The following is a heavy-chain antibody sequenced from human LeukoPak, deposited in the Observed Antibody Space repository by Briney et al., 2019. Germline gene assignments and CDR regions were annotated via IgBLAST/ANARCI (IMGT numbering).Heavy chain of an antibody. D-gene: IGHD2-2*01. CDR1: GFTFSSYA. V-gene: IGHV3-23*01. Sequence: GGSLRLSCAASGFTFSSYAMSWVRQAPGKGLEWVSAISGSGGSTYYADSVKGRFTISRDNSKNTLYLQMNSLRAEDTAVYYCAKDLEGTDSVVVPAAMGDYFDYWGQGTLVTVSS. CDR3: AKDLEGTDSVVVPAAMGDYFDY. CDR2: ISGSGGST. J-gene: IGHJ4*02.